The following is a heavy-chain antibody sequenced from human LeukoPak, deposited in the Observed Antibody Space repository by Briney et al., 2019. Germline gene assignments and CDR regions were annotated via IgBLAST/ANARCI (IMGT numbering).Heavy chain of an antibody. CDR2: ISYDGSNK. V-gene: IGHV3-30*04. CDR1: GFTFSSYA. CDR3: ARGVLVATIEVDPGNFDY. Sequence: GGSLRLSCAASGFTFSSYAMHWVRQAPGKGLEWVAVISYDGSNKYYADSVKGRFTISRDYSKNTLYLQMNSLRSDDTAVYYCARGVLVATIEVDPGNFDYWGQGTLVTVSS. J-gene: IGHJ4*02. D-gene: IGHD5-12*01.